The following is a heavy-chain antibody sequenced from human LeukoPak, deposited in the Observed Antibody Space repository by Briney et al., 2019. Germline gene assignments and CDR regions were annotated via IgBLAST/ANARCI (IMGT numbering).Heavy chain of an antibody. CDR3: ASLMGFDP. D-gene: IGHD3-10*01. Sequence: PSETLSLTCAVYGGSFSGYYWSWIRQPPGKGLEWIGEINHSGSTDYNPSLKSRVTISVDTSKNQFSLKLSSVTAADTAVYYCASLMGFDPWGQGTLVTVSS. CDR2: INHSGST. CDR1: GGSFSGYY. V-gene: IGHV4-34*01. J-gene: IGHJ5*02.